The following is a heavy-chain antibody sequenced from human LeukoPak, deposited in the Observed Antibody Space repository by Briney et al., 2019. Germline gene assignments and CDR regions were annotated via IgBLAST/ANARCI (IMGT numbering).Heavy chain of an antibody. D-gene: IGHD3-22*01. V-gene: IGHV4-59*01. CDR3: ARGKDYYDTSGYPTFHY. Sequence: SETLSLTCTVSGGSISTYYWSWIRRPPGKGLEWIGYIYYSGSTNHNPSLKSRVTISVDTSKNQLSLKLTSVLAADTAVYYCARGKDYYDTSGYPTFHYWGQGTLVTVSS. CDR2: IYYSGST. J-gene: IGHJ4*02. CDR1: GGSISTYY.